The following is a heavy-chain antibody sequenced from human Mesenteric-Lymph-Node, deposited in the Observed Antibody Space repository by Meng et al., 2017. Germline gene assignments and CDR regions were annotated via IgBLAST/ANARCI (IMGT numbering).Heavy chain of an antibody. D-gene: IGHD3-9*01. CDR3: AVIDILTGYFSL. CDR1: GFTFSDYY. CDR2: ISSSGSTI. V-gene: IGHV3-11*04. Sequence: GESLKISCAASGFTFSDYYMSWIRQAPGKGLEWVSYISSSGSTIYYADSVKGRFTISRDNAKNSLYLQMNSLRAEDTAVYYCAVIDILTGYFSLWGQGTLVTVSS. J-gene: IGHJ4*02.